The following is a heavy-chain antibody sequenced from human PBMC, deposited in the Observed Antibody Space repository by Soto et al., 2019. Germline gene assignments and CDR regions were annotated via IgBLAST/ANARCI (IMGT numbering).Heavy chain of an antibody. CDR3: AKGLGSFYYYDSCMDV. CDR1: GFTFSSYG. Sequence: QVQLVESGGGVVQPGRSLRLSCAASGFTFSSYGMHWVRQAPGKGLEWVAVISSDGSNKYYADSVKGRFTISRDNSKNTLYLQMNSLRAEDTAVYYCAKGLGSFYYYDSCMDVWGQGTTVTVAS. J-gene: IGHJ6*02. CDR2: ISSDGSNK. V-gene: IGHV3-30*18. D-gene: IGHD1-26*01.